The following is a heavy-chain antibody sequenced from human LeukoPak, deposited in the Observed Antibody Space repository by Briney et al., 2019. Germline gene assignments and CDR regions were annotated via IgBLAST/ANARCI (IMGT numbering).Heavy chain of an antibody. CDR1: GYTFSDYY. CDR3: AAFSTYWQLTY. V-gene: IGHV1-2*06. J-gene: IGHJ4*02. CDR2: IYPNTGGT. Sequence: ASVKVSCKAPGYTFSDYYMHWVRLAPGQGLEWMGRIYPNTGGTNSAQKFQGRVTMTSDTSISTAYMEMTSLTSDDTAVYYCAAFSTYWQLTYWGQGTLVTVSS. D-gene: IGHD4-11*01.